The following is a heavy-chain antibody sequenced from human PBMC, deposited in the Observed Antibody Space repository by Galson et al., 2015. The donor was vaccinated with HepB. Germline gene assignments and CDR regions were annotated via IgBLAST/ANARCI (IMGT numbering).Heavy chain of an antibody. D-gene: IGHD4-17*01. Sequence: SLRLSCAASGFAFSNYGMHWVRQAPGKGLEWVAFIRYDGSNKYYADSVKGRFTISRDNSKNTLYMQMNSLRSEDTAVYYCGLLYGDRGYFDSWGQGTLVTVSS. CDR1: GFAFSNYG. CDR3: GLLYGDRGYFDS. V-gene: IGHV3-30*02. J-gene: IGHJ4*02. CDR2: IRYDGSNK.